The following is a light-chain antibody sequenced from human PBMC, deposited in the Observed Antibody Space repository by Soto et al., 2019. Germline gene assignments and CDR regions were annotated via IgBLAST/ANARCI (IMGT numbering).Light chain of an antibody. CDR3: QQTFSTQIS. CDR1: QNIGDY. V-gene: IGKV1-39*01. Sequence: DIQMTQSPPSLSASAGDIVTITCRASQNIGDYLSWYQQRPGKAPKLLIYSSYILPSAASSRFSGGGSGTDFTLTISDLQPEDFATYYCQQTFSTQISFGGGTTVEIK. CDR2: SSY. J-gene: IGKJ4*02.